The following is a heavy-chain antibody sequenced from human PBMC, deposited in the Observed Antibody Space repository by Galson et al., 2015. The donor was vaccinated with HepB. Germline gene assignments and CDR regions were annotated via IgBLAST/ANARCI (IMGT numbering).Heavy chain of an antibody. Sequence: SLRLSCAASGFTYSSYSMNWVRQAPGKGLEWVSSISSSSSYIYYADSVKGRFTISRDDAKNSLYLQMNSLRAEDTAVYYCARDGGSEGYGAFDIWGQGTMVTVSS. CDR3: ARDGGSEGYGAFDI. D-gene: IGHD5-12*01. V-gene: IGHV3-21*01. J-gene: IGHJ3*02. CDR2: ISSSSSYI. CDR1: GFTYSSYS.